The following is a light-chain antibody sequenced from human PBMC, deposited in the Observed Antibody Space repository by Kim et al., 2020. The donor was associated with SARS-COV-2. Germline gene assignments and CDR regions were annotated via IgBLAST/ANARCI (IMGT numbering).Light chain of an antibody. V-gene: IGLV3-19*01. Sequence: VAMVQTVRITCQGDSLRSYYATWYQQKPRQAPIVVIYGKNNRTSGIPDRFSGSSSGNTASLTITGTQAGDEADYYCNSRDSNDNVVFGGGTQLTVL. CDR2: GKN. CDR3: NSRDSNDNVV. J-gene: IGLJ2*01. CDR1: SLRSYY.